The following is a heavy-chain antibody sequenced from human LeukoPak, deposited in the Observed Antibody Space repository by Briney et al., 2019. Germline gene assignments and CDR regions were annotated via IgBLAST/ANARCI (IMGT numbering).Heavy chain of an antibody. CDR1: GFTFSSYA. D-gene: IGHD5-24*01. Sequence: GGSLRLSCAASGFTFSSYAMHWVRQAPGKGLEWVAVISYDGSNKYYADSVKGRFTISRDNSKNTLYLQMNSLRAEGTAVYYCARDADGYSFLYYFDCWGQGTLVTVSS. CDR3: ARDADGYSFLYYFDC. V-gene: IGHV3-30-3*01. CDR2: ISYDGSNK. J-gene: IGHJ4*02.